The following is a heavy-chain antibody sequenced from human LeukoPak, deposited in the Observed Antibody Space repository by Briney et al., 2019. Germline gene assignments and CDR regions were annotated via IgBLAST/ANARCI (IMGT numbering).Heavy chain of an antibody. V-gene: IGHV3-74*01. CDR3: ARINYRAFSI. CDR2: ITPDGGAT. CDR1: GLTFSGYW. Sequence: GGSLRLSCAGSGLTFSGYWVHWVRQAPGTGPVWVSGITPDGGATFYADSVRGRFSISRDNAKNTVFLQMNSLRAEDTALYYCARINYRAFSIWGQGTMVTVSS. J-gene: IGHJ3*02. D-gene: IGHD4-11*01.